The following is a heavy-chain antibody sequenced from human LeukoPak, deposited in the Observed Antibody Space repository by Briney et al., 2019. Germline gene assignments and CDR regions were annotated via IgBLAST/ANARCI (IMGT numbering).Heavy chain of an antibody. V-gene: IGHV3-66*01. CDR2: IYSGGST. D-gene: IGHD3-10*01. Sequence: PGGSLRLSCAASGFTVSSNYMSWVRQAPGKGLEWVSVIYSGGSTYYADSVKGRFTISRDNSKNTLYLQMNSLRAEDTAVYYCARETHLWFGELYPFRRDYGMDVWGQGTTVTVSS. CDR1: GFTVSSNY. CDR3: ARETHLWFGELYPFRRDYGMDV. J-gene: IGHJ6*02.